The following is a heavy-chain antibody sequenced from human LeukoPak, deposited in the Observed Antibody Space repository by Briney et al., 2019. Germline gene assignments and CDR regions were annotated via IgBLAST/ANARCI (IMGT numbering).Heavy chain of an antibody. J-gene: IGHJ5*02. CDR1: GFTFDSYA. Sequence: GGSLRLSCAASGFTFDSYAMSWVRQAPGKGLEWVSAVSRFGGTTYYADSEKGRFTISRDNSNNTVYLQMNSLRVGDTALYYCVKHVGSRWSNNRFDPWGQGTLVTVS. CDR2: VSRFGGTT. CDR3: VKHVGSRWSNNRFDP. V-gene: IGHV3-23*01. D-gene: IGHD6-13*01.